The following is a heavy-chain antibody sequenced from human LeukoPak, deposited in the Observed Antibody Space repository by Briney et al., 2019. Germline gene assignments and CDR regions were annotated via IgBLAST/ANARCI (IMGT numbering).Heavy chain of an antibody. Sequence: PSETLSLTCAVSDYSIRSGGYSWNWIRQPPGKGLEWIGYIYNSGSTNYNPSLKSRVTISVDMSKNQFSLKLTSVTAADTAVYYCARETWISGLYYYYYMDVWGKGTTVTISS. V-gene: IGHV4-30-2*01. D-gene: IGHD5-12*01. CDR3: ARETWISGLYYYYYMDV. CDR1: DYSIRSGGYS. CDR2: IYNSGST. J-gene: IGHJ6*03.